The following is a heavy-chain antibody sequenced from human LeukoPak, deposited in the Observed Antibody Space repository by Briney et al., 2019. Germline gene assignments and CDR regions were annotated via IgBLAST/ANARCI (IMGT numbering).Heavy chain of an antibody. Sequence: GGSLRLSCAASGFTFSSYAMHWVRQAPGKGLEWVAVISYDGSNKYYADSVKGRFTISRDNSKNTLYLQMNSLRAEDTAVYYWPGDRRWLLHYFDYWGQGTLVTVSS. V-gene: IGHV3-30-3*01. CDR2: ISYDGSNK. D-gene: IGHD3-22*01. CDR3: PGDRRWLLHYFDY. J-gene: IGHJ4*02. CDR1: GFTFSSYA.